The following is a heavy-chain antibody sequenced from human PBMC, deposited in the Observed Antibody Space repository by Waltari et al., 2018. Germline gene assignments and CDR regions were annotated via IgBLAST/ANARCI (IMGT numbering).Heavy chain of an antibody. V-gene: IGHV4-39*07. D-gene: IGHD5-18*01. Sequence: QLQLQESGPGLVKPSETLSLTCTVHHGSLSSSSYYRGWIGQPPGKGLELIGSIYYSGSTYYHPSLKSRVTISVDTSKNQFSLKLSSVTAADTAVYYCARDTGYSYGYDYWGQGTLVTVSS. CDR3: ARDTGYSYGYDY. CDR2: IYYSGST. J-gene: IGHJ4*02. CDR1: HGSLSSSSYY.